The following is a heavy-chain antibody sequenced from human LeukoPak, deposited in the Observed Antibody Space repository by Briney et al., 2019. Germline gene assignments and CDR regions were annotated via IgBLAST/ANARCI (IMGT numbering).Heavy chain of an antibody. CDR3: ARAPLRYRGDFDI. CDR1: GFTFSSYS. CDR2: ISSSSSYI. Sequence: GGSLRLSCAASGFTFSSYSMNWVRQAPGKGLEWVSSISSSSSYIYYADSVKGRFTISRDNAKNSLYLQMNSLRAEDTAVYYCARAPLRYRGDFDIWGQGTMVTVSS. D-gene: IGHD2-2*02. V-gene: IGHV3-21*01. J-gene: IGHJ3*02.